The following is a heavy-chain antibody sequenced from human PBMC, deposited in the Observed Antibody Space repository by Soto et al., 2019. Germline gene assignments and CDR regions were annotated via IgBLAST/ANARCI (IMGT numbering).Heavy chain of an antibody. CDR3: TQEGATAGPKYYAY. CDR1: AFTYTRYA. Sequence: PCVSLRLSGAASAFTYTRYAMCWVRQDIDNGLACALAISGSGGSTYYADSVKGRFTISRDTSKNTLNLQMNSLRAEDTAVYYCTQEGATAGPKYYAYWAQRTLSTVTS. J-gene: IGHJ4*02. CDR2: ISGSGGST. D-gene: IGHD6-13*01. V-gene: IGHV3-23*01.